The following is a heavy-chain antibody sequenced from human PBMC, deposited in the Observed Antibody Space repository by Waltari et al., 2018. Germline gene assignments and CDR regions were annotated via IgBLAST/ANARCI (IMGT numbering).Heavy chain of an antibody. J-gene: IGHJ3*02. CDR3: ARDQGDAFDI. Sequence: QVQLVESGGGVVQPGRSLRLSCERSGFTLRSYGLHWVRQAPGKGLEWVAVIWYDGSNKYYADSVKGRFTISRDNSKNTLYLQMNSLRAEDTAVYYCARDQGDAFDIWGQGTMVTVSS. CDR1: GFTLRSYG. V-gene: IGHV3-33*01. CDR2: IWYDGSNK.